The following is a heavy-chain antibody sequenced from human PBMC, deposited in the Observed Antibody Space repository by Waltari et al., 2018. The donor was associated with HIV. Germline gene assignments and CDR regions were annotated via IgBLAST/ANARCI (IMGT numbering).Heavy chain of an antibody. V-gene: IGHV4-39*01. CDR2: IYYTGIA. J-gene: IGHJ2*01. CDR1: GGTVSGSSYF. D-gene: IGHD1-26*01. Sequence: QLQLQESGPGLVKPSETLSPTCAVSGGTVSGSSYFWGWIRQPPGKGLEWVGRIYYTGIAYYNPPLKSRVTISVDASKNQFSLKVTSVTAADTAVYYCARHALRVGAAYWNCDLWRRGTLVTVSS. CDR3: ARHALRVGAAYWNCDL.